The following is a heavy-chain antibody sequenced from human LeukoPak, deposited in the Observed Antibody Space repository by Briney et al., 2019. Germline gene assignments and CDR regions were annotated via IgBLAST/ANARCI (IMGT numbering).Heavy chain of an antibody. CDR1: AFTVSSNY. J-gene: IGHJ4*02. CDR2: IYSGGST. V-gene: IGHV3-53*01. Sequence: PGGSLRLSSAASAFTVSSNYMSWVRQAPGKGLEWVSVIYSGGSTYYAGSVKGGFTISRDNSKNTLYLQMNSLRAEDTAVYYCARDPEVDTAMVTLGDWGQGTLVTVSS. CDR3: ARDPEVDTAMVTLGD. D-gene: IGHD5-18*01.